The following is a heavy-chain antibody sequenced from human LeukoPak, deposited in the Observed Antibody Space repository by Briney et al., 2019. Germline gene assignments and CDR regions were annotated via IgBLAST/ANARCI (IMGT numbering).Heavy chain of an antibody. CDR1: GFTFDDYA. CDR3: ARAALPTIHNLFDP. CDR2: TTEDGGIK. J-gene: IGHJ5*02. D-gene: IGHD1-26*01. Sequence: GGSLRLSCVVSGFTFDDYAMHWVRQVPGKGLEWVSFTTEDGGIKHYADSVRGRFTISRDNSKNSLYLQMSSLRSADTAFYYCARAALPTIHNLFDPWGQGTLVTVSS. V-gene: IGHV3-43*02.